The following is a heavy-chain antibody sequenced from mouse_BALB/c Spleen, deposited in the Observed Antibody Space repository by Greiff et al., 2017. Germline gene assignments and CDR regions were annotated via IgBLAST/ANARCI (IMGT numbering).Heavy chain of an antibody. CDR3: ARDGGNAMDY. D-gene: IGHD2-1*01. CDR1: GFTFSDYY. J-gene: IGHJ4*01. V-gene: IGHV5-4*02. CDR2: ISDGGSYT. Sequence: EVQLVESGGGLVKPGGSLKLSCAASGFTFSDYYMYWVRQTPEKRLEWVATISDGGSYTYYPDSVKGRFTISRDNAKNNLYLQMSSLKSEDTAMYYCARDGGNAMDYWGQGTSVTVSS.